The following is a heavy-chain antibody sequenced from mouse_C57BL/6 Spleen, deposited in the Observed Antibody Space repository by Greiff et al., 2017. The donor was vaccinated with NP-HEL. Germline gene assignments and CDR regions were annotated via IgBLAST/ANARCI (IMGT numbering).Heavy chain of an antibody. D-gene: IGHD3-3*01. V-gene: IGHV1-64*01. CDR3: AREEQGRGTDWFAY. J-gene: IGHJ3*01. Sequence: QVQLQQPGAELVKPGASVKLSCKASGYTFTSYWMHWVKQRPGQGLEWIGMIHPNSGSTNYNEKFKSKATLTVDKSSSTAYMQLSSLTSEDSAVYYCAREEQGRGTDWFAYWGQGTLVTVSA. CDR1: GYTFTSYW. CDR2: IHPNSGST.